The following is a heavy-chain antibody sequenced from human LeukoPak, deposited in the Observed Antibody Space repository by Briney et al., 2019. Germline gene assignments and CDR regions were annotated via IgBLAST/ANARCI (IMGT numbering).Heavy chain of an antibody. Sequence: GGSLRLSCAASGFTFNNYWMHWVRQAPGKGLVWVSRISSDGSGTRYADSVKGRFTISRDNAKNSLYLQMNSLRAEDTALYYCARDYDSSGYSDAFDIWGQGTMVTVSS. CDR3: ARDYDSSGYSDAFDI. CDR1: GFTFNNYW. V-gene: IGHV3-74*01. J-gene: IGHJ3*02. CDR2: ISSDGSGT. D-gene: IGHD3-22*01.